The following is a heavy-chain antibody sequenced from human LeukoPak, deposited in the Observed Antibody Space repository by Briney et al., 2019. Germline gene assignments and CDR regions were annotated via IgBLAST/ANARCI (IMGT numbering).Heavy chain of an antibody. J-gene: IGHJ4*02. CDR1: GFTFSSYA. D-gene: IGHD3-22*01. Sequence: GGSLRLSCAASGFTFSSYAMSWVRQAPGKGLEWVSAISGSGGSTYYAASVKGRFTISRDNSKNTLYLQMNSLTAEDTAVYYCASPIFYYDSSGYYFDYWGQGTVVTVS. CDR3: ASPIFYYDSSGYYFDY. V-gene: IGHV3-23*01. CDR2: ISGSGGST.